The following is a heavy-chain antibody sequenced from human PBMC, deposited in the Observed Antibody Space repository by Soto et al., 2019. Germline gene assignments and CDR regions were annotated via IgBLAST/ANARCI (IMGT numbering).Heavy chain of an antibody. J-gene: IGHJ4*02. CDR1: GFTFSNFW. Sequence: EVPMVESGGGLIQPGGSLRLSCAXSGFTFSNFWMHWVRQDPRKGLVWVSRINVDGSSTTYADAVKGRFTISRDNAKNTLYLQMNNLRAEDTXXXXXXXXXXXXXXXVFDNWGQGILVSVSS. CDR3: XXXXXXXXXXVFDN. V-gene: IGHV3-74*01. CDR2: INVDGSST.